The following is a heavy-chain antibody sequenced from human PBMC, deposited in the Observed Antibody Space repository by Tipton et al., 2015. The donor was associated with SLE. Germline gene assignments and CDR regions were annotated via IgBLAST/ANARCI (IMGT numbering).Heavy chain of an antibody. CDR2: IYHSGNT. Sequence: TLSLTCTVSGYSISSGYFWGWIRQPPGKGLEWIGSIYHSGNTYYNPSLKSRVTMSVDTSKNQFSLKLSSVTAADTAVYYCARDFVVVPAAKPADYYYYYMDVWGKGTTVTVSS. CDR1: GYSISSGYF. J-gene: IGHJ6*03. CDR3: ARDFVVVPAAKPADYYYYYMDV. D-gene: IGHD2-2*02. V-gene: IGHV4-38-2*02.